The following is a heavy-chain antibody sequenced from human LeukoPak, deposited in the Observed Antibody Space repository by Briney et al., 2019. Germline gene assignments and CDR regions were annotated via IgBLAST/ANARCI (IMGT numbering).Heavy chain of an antibody. V-gene: IGHV4-61*02. Sequence: PSETLSLTCTVPGGSISSGSYYWSWIRQPAGKGLEWIGRIYTSGSTNYNPSLKSRVTISVDTSKNQFSLKLSSVTAADTAVYYCARGPSPDYYDSSGYYYFDYWGRGTLVTVSS. CDR3: ARGPSPDYYDSSGYYYFDY. J-gene: IGHJ4*02. CDR2: IYTSGST. D-gene: IGHD3-22*01. CDR1: GGSISSGSYY.